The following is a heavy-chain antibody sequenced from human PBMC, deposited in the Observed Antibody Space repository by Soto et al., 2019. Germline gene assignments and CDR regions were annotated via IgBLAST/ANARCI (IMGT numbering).Heavy chain of an antibody. CDR1: GFTFSDYA. Sequence: PGGSLRLSCAASGFTFSDYAMHWVRQAPGKGLEWVAVVSHDGRNTHYADSVKGRFTISRDSSKNTVSPEMTSLRAEDTAVYYCAKGGRQWLVTSDFNYWGQGALVTVSS. CDR2: VSHDGRNT. D-gene: IGHD6-19*01. CDR3: AKGGRQWLVTSDFNY. J-gene: IGHJ4*02. V-gene: IGHV3-30*18.